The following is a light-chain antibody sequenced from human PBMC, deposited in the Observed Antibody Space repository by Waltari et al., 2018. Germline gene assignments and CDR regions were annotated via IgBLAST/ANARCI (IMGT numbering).Light chain of an antibody. CDR2: GAS. CDR3: QQYGSSLT. CDR1: QSVSSSY. Sequence: EIVLTQSPGTLSLSPGERATLPCRASQSVSSSYLAWYQQKPGQAHRLLIYGASSRATGIPDRFSGSGSGTDFTLTISRLEPEDFAVYDCQQYGSSLTFGGRTKVEIK. J-gene: IGKJ4*01. V-gene: IGKV3-20*01.